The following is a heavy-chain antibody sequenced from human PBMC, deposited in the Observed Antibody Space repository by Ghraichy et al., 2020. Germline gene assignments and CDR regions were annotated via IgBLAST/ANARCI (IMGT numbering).Heavy chain of an antibody. D-gene: IGHD4-17*01. J-gene: IGHJ2*01. CDR2: MYYSGST. CDR1: GGSISSSSYY. CDR3: ARQVRGETYFDV. Sequence: SETLSLTCTVSGGSISSSSYYWGWIRQPPKKGLEWIGSMYYSGSTLYNSSLKSRVTISVDTSKNQFSLTLTSVTAADTAVYYCARQVRGETYFDVWGRGTLVIVSS. V-gene: IGHV4-39*01.